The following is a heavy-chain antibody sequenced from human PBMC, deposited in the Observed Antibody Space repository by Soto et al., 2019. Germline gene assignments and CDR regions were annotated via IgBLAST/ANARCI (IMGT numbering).Heavy chain of an antibody. CDR3: AKEFNWNYSDD. Sequence: QVQLVESGGGVVQPGRSLRLSCAASGFTFSSYGMHWVRQAPGKGLEWVAVISYDGSNKYYADSVKGRFTISRDNSKNTLYLQMNSLRAEDTAVYYCAKEFNWNYSDDWGQGTLVTVSS. D-gene: IGHD1-1*01. J-gene: IGHJ4*02. CDR1: GFTFSSYG. V-gene: IGHV3-30*18. CDR2: ISYDGSNK.